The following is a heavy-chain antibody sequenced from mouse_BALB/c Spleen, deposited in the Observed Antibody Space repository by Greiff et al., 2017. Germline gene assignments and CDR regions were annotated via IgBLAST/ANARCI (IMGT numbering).Heavy chain of an antibody. CDR1: GYSFTSYY. CDR2: IFPGSGNT. D-gene: IGHD2-1*01. V-gene: IGHV1-66*01. Sequence: VKLQESGPELVKPGASVKISCKASGYSFTSYYIHGVKQRPGQGLEWIGWIFPGSGNTKYNEKFKGKATLTADTSSSTAYMQLSSLTSEDSAVYFCARSDGNYAFAYWGQGTLVTVSA. CDR3: ARSDGNYAFAY. J-gene: IGHJ3*01.